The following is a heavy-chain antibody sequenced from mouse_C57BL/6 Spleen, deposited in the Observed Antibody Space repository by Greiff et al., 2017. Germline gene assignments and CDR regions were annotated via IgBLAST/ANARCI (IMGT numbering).Heavy chain of an antibody. J-gene: IGHJ1*03. D-gene: IGHD1-1*01. Sequence: QVQLQQSGAELVKPGASVKLSCKASGYTFTSYWMHWVKQRPGRGLEWIGRIDPNSGGTKYNEKFKSKATLTVDKPSSTAYMQLRSLTSEDSAVYYCAIHSSSYWYFDVWGTGTTVTVSS. CDR2: IDPNSGGT. CDR1: GYTFTSYW. V-gene: IGHV1-72*01. CDR3: AIHSSSYWYFDV.